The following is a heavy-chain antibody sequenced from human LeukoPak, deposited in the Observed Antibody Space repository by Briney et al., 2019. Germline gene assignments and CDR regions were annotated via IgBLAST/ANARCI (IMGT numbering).Heavy chain of an antibody. CDR3: ARSSIDYDSSGYYYGNYYYYMDV. Sequence: NPSETLSLTCTVSGGSISSYYWSWIRQPPGKGLEWIGYIYYSGSTNYNPSLKSRVTISVDTSKNQFSLKLSSVTAADTAVYYCARSSIDYDSSGYYYGNYYYYMDVWGKGTTVTVSS. CDR1: GGSISSYY. CDR2: IYYSGST. V-gene: IGHV4-59*01. J-gene: IGHJ6*03. D-gene: IGHD3-22*01.